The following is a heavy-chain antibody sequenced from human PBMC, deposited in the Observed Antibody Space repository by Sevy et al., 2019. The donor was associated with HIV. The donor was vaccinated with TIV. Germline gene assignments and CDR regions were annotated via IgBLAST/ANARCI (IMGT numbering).Heavy chain of an antibody. CDR2: ISWKGADI. Sequence: GGSLRLSCAASNLTFEDYAMHWVRRAPGKGLEWVSGISWKGADIGFAALVKGRLTISGDNARSSVYLQINSLTPEDTGVYYCAKGQQLITQSGSYFYYGMNVWGQGTTVTVSS. CDR3: AKGQQLITQSGSYFYYGMNV. D-gene: IGHD6-13*01. V-gene: IGHV3-9*01. J-gene: IGHJ6*02. CDR1: NLTFEDYA.